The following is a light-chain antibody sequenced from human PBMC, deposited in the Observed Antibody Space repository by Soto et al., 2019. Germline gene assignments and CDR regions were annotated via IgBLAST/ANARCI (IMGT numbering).Light chain of an antibody. Sequence: QSALTQPRSVSGSPGQSVTISCTGTSSDVGGFNYVSWYHQHPGTAPKLMIYDVSKRPSGVPDRFSGSKSGNTASLTISGLQAEDEADYYCCSDAGSYSYVFGTGTKVTVL. CDR1: SSDVGGFNY. V-gene: IGLV2-11*01. J-gene: IGLJ1*01. CDR2: DVS. CDR3: CSDAGSYSYV.